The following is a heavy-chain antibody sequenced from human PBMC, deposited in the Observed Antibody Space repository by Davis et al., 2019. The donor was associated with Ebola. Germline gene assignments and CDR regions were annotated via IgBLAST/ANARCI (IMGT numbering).Heavy chain of an antibody. D-gene: IGHD2-15*01. CDR3: ARAAYCSGGSCYFYGMDV. CDR2: ISNSGSAI. V-gene: IGHV3-11*01. Sequence: GESLKISCAASGFTFSVYYMSWIRQAPGKGLEWVSDISNSGSAIFYVDSVKGRFTISRDNAKNSLYLQLNSLRAEDTAVYYCARAAYCSGGSCYFYGMDVWGKGTTVTVSS. J-gene: IGHJ6*04. CDR1: GFTFSVYY.